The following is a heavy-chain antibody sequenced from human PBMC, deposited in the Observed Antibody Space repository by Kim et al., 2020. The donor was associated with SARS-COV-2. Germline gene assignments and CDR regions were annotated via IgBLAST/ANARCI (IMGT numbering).Heavy chain of an antibody. D-gene: IGHD2-2*01. CDR1: GFTFSSYG. CDR3: AKAGGGYCSSTSCLSLYYYTIDV. CDR2: ISYDGSNK. Sequence: GGSLRLSCAASGFTFSSYGMHWVRQAPGKGLEWVAVISYDGSNKYYADSVKGRFTISRDNSKNTLYLQMNSLRAEDTAVYYCAKAGGGYCSSTSCLSLYYYTIDVWGQRTTVTVSS. V-gene: IGHV3-30*18. J-gene: IGHJ6*02.